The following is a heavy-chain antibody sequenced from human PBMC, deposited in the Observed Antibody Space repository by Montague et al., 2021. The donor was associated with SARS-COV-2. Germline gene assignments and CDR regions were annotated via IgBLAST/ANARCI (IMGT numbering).Heavy chain of an antibody. V-gene: IGHV4-38-2*02. Sequence: SETLSLTCTVSGFSIGSGDYGGWIRQPPGKGLEWIGSIYHRGTNXXNPSLKSRLTMSIDTSTNQFSLRLTSVTAAETAVFFCVREKAGGLRNVFDIWGQGTTVTASS. CDR3: VREKAGGLRNVFDI. CDR1: GFSIGSGDY. CDR2: IYHRGTN. J-gene: IGHJ3*02.